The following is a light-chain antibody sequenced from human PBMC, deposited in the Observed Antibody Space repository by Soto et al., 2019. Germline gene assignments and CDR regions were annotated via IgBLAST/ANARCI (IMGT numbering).Light chain of an antibody. Sequence: DIVMTQSPLSLPVTPGEPASISCRSSQSLLHSNGYNYLDWYLQKPGQSPQLLIYLGSNRSSGVPDRFSGSGSGTDFTLKISRVEAEDVGVYYCMQALQTRTFGPGTKV. J-gene: IGKJ1*01. CDR2: LGS. V-gene: IGKV2-28*01. CDR1: QSLLHSNGYNY. CDR3: MQALQTRT.